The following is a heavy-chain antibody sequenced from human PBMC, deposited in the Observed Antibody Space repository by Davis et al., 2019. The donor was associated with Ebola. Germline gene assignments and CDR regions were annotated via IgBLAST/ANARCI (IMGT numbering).Heavy chain of an antibody. CDR3: ARVGGDGTSYLEGLDY. J-gene: IGHJ4*02. Sequence: MPSETLSLTCTVSGGSISSHYWSWIRQPPGKGLEWIGYIYYSGSTNYNASLKSRVTISVDTPKNQISLKLSSVTAADTAVYYCARVGGDGTSYLEGLDYWGQGMLVTVSS. V-gene: IGHV4-59*11. CDR2: IYYSGST. CDR1: GGSISSHY. D-gene: IGHD1-7*01.